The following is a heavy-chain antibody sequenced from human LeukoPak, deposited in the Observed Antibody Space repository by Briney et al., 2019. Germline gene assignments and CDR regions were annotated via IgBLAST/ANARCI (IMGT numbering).Heavy chain of an antibody. CDR2: ISWDSGHS. J-gene: IGHJ3*02. CDR3: IKDLRLDLHLDTFEI. V-gene: IGHV3-9*01. Sequence: GGSLRLSCAASGFTFDDYAMHWVRQAPGKGLEWVSSISWDSGHSVHADVVQGRFTISRDNAKNSLYLQMNNLRPEDTALYYCIKDLRLDLHLDTFEIWGQGTMVTVSS. CDR1: GFTFDDYA. D-gene: IGHD1-7*01.